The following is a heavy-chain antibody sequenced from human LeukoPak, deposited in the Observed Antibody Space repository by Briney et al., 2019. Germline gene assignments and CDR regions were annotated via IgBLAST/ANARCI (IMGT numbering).Heavy chain of an antibody. D-gene: IGHD4-11*01. CDR3: ARRLTTATFDY. J-gene: IGHJ4*02. CDR2: IHPGDSDT. V-gene: IGHV5-51*01. CDR1: GYSFNNYR. Sequence: GESLKISCEGSGYSFNNYRIVWVRQMPGEGLEWMGIIHPGDSDTRYSPSFQGLVTISVDNSISTAYLQWSSLKAPDTATYYCARRLTTATFDYWGQGTLVTVSS.